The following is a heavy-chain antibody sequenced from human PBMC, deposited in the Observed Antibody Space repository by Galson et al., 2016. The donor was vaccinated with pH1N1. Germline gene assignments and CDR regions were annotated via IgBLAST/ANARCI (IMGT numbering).Heavy chain of an antibody. J-gene: IGHJ5*02. CDR1: GGSMTSGHYY. CDR3: ARDHCSGGSYYSGFDP. CDR2: IYYGGKT. Sequence: TLSLTCTVSGGSMTSGHYYWSWIRQLPDKGLEWIGYIYYGGKTYSNPSLKSRLTISVDTSKNQFSLKLNSVTAADTAVYYCARDHCSGGSYYSGFDPWGQGILVTVSS. D-gene: IGHD2-15*01. V-gene: IGHV4-31*03.